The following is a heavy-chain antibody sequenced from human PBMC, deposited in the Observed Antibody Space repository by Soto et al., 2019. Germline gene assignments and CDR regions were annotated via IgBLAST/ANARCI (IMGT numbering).Heavy chain of an antibody. J-gene: IGHJ4*02. D-gene: IGHD6-19*01. CDR1: GYTFTSYA. Sequence: QVQLVQSGAEVKKPGASVKVSCKASGYTFTSYAMHLVRQAPGQRLEWMGWINGGNGNTKYPQKVQGTVTITRDTSASTAYMELSRLSSEATAVYYCARVRYSSGWYYFDYWGQGTLVTVSS. V-gene: IGHV1-3*01. CDR3: ARVRYSSGWYYFDY. CDR2: INGGNGNT.